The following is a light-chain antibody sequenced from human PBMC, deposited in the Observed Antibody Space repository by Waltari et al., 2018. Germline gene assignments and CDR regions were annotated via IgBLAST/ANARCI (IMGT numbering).Light chain of an antibody. CDR1: QDIRDS. J-gene: IGKJ2*01. V-gene: IGKV1-NL1*01. CDR3: QQYYSTLMYT. Sequence: DIQMTQSPSSLSASVGDRATITCRASQDIRDSLAWYQHKPGTAPKLLLYGASRLESGVPSRFSGSAYGTEYTLTIGNLQPEDFATYFCQQYYSTLMYTFGQGTKLEI. CDR2: GAS.